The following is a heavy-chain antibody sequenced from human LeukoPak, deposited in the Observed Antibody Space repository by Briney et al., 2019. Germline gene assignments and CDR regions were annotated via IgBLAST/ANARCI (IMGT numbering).Heavy chain of an antibody. CDR1: GFTFSSYG. CDR2: ISYDGSNK. CDR3: AKDLKYYYDSSGLDI. V-gene: IGHV3-30*18. Sequence: PGGSLRLSCAASGFTFSSYGMHWVRQAPGKGLEWVAVISYDGSNKYYADSVKGRFTISRDNSKNTLYLQMNSLRAEDTAVYYCAKDLKYYYDSSGLDIWGQGTMVTVSS. D-gene: IGHD3-22*01. J-gene: IGHJ3*02.